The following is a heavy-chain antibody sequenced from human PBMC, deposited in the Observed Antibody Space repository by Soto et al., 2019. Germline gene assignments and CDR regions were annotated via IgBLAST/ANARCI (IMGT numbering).Heavy chain of an antibody. Sequence: SETLSLTCNVSGASIGNYFWNWIRQPPGKGLEWIGIIYNSGSTKYNPSLKSRVTISVDTSKNQFSLQLSSVTAADTAVYYCASKPYGSGAFEFWGQGALVTVSP. V-gene: IGHV4-59*08. CDR3: ASKPYGSGAFEF. D-gene: IGHD3-10*01. CDR2: IYNSGST. J-gene: IGHJ4*02. CDR1: GASIGNYF.